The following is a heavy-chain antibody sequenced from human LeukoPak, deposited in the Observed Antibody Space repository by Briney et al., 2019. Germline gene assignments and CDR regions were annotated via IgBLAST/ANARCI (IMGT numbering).Heavy chain of an antibody. CDR3: ARGGWADY. CDR2: ILYDGSNK. CDR1: GFTFSSYA. D-gene: IGHD3-16*01. V-gene: IGHV3-30*04. Sequence: GGSLRLSCAASGFTFSSYAMHWVRQAPGKGLEWVAVILYDGSNKYYADSVKGRFTISRDNSKNTLYLQMNSLRAEDTAVYYCARGGWADYWGQGTLVTVSS. J-gene: IGHJ4*02.